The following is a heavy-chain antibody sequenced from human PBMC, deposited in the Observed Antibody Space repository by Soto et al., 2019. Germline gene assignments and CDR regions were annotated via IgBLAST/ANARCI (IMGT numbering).Heavy chain of an antibody. CDR3: ARGRDIVVVVAAPKNNNWFDP. V-gene: IGHV3-21*01. Sequence: EVQLVESGGGLVKPGGPLRLSCAASGFTFSSYSMNWVRQAPGKGLEWVSSISSSSSYIYYADSVKGRFTISRDNAKNSLYLQMNSLRAEDTAVYYCARGRDIVVVVAAPKNNNWFDPWGQGTLVTVSS. CDR1: GFTFSSYS. CDR2: ISSSSSYI. J-gene: IGHJ5*02. D-gene: IGHD2-15*01.